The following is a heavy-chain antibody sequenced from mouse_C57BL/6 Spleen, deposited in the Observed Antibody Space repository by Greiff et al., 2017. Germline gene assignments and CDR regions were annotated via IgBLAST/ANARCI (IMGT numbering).Heavy chain of an antibody. CDR2: IYPGDGDT. D-gene: IGHD2-4*01. Sequence: VKLMESGPELVKPGASVKISCKASGYAFSSSWMNWVKQRPGKGLEWIGRIYPGDGDTNYNGKFKGKATLTADKSSSTAYMQLSSLTSEDSAVYFCARGSSTMITTGAFDVWGTGTTVTVSS. CDR1: GYAFSSSW. V-gene: IGHV1-82*01. CDR3: ARGSSTMITTGAFDV. J-gene: IGHJ1*03.